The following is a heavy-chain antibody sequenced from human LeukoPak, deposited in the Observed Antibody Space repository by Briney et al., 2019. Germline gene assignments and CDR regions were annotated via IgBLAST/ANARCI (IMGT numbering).Heavy chain of an antibody. CDR3: ARGIGYSSRFDY. Sequence: PSETLSLTCTVSGGSISNYYWNWVRQPAGKGLEWIGRIYTSGSTNYNPSLKSRDTISADKSQSQFSLELSSVTAADTAMYYCARGIGYSSRFDYWGQGTLVTVSS. D-gene: IGHD6-13*01. CDR1: GGSISNYY. V-gene: IGHV4-4*07. J-gene: IGHJ4*02. CDR2: IYTSGST.